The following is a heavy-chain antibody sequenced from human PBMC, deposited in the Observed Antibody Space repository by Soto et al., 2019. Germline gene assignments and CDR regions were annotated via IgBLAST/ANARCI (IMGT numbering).Heavy chain of an antibody. CDR3: ARDLGGESQLLRPFDY. V-gene: IGHV1-18*01. CDR2: ISAYNGNT. J-gene: IGHJ4*02. Sequence: QVQLVQSGAEVKKPGASVKVSCKASGYTFTSYGISWVRQAPGQGLEWMGWISAYNGNTNYAQKLQGRGTMTTDTSTSTAYMELRSLRPDDTAVYYCARDLGGESQLLRPFDYWGQGTLVTVSS. CDR1: GYTFTSYG. D-gene: IGHD2-2*01.